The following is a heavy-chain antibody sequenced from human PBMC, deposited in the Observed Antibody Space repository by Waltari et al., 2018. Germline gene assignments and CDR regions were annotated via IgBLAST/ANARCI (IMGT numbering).Heavy chain of an antibody. CDR3: ARKWGYYDSSGYWYDY. CDR1: GYSISSGYY. J-gene: IGHJ4*02. D-gene: IGHD3-22*01. Sequence: QVQLQESGPGLVKPSETLSLTCAVSGYSISSGYYWGWIRQPPGKGLEWIGSIYHSGSTYYNPSLKSRVTISVDTSKNQFSLKRSSVTAADTAVYYCARKWGYYDSSGYWYDYWGQGTLVTVSS. CDR2: IYHSGST. V-gene: IGHV4-38-2*01.